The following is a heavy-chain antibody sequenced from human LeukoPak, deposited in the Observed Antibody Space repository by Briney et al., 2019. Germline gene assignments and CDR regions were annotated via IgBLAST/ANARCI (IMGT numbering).Heavy chain of an antibody. CDR1: GGSISNYY. Sequence: SETLSLTCTVSGGSISNYYWSWIRQPPGKGLEWIGYVYYSGTTNYNPSLKSRVTISVDTSKNQFSLKLNSVTAADTAVYYCARGVYIAAAQYGYWGQGTLVTVSS. V-gene: IGHV4-59*01. J-gene: IGHJ4*02. D-gene: IGHD6-13*01. CDR2: VYYSGTT. CDR3: ARGVYIAAAQYGY.